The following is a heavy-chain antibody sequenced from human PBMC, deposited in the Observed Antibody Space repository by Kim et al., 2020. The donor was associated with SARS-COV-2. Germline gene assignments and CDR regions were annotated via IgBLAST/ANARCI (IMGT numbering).Heavy chain of an antibody. CDR1: GGSISSYY. D-gene: IGHD6-13*01. CDR2: IYTSGST. CDR3: ARAESLAAAGTVRYFDL. Sequence: SETLSLTCTVSGGSISSYYWSWIRQPAGKGLEWIGRIYTSGSTNYNPSLKSRVTMSVDTSKNQFSLKLSSVTAADTAVYYCARAESLAAAGTVRYFDLWGRGTLVTVSS. J-gene: IGHJ2*01. V-gene: IGHV4-4*07.